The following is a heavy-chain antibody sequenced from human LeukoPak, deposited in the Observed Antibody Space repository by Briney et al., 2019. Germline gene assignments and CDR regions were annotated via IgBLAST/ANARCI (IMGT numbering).Heavy chain of an antibody. CDR3: ARVYSLMDRAEYYFDS. CDR1: GFTFSSYA. V-gene: IGHV3-23*01. D-gene: IGHD2-21*01. Sequence: GGSLRLSCAASGFTFSSYAMSWVRQAPGKGLEWVSAISGSGGNTYYADSVKGRFTISRDNSKNTLYLQMNSLRAEDTAVYYCARVYSLMDRAEYYFDSWGQGTLVTVSS. CDR2: ISGSGGNT. J-gene: IGHJ4*02.